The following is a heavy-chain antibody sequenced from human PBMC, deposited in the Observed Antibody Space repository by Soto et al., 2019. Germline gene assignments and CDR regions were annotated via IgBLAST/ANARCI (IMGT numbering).Heavy chain of an antibody. D-gene: IGHD1-7*01. J-gene: IGHJ4*02. CDR1: GXTFSTYA. V-gene: IGHV3-23*01. CDR2: ISANGQGI. Sequence: GSLRLSCAASGXTFSTYALSWVRQAPGKGLEWVSAISANGQGIYYADSVRGRFTISRDNSKNTIFLHMDSLRAEDTAVYYCAKDRNYPRDQFHYWGQGTLVTVSS. CDR3: AKDRNYPRDQFHY.